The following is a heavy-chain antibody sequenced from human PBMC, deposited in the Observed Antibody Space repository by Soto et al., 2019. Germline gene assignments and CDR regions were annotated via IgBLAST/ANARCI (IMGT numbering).Heavy chain of an antibody. J-gene: IGHJ6*02. Sequence: PGESLKISCKGSGYSFTSYWISWVRQMPGKGLEWMGRIDPSDSYTNYSPSFQGHVTISADKSISTAYLQWSSLKASDTAMYYCARRHPCGDYYYYYGMDVWGQGTTVPVSS. CDR3: ARRHPCGDYYYYYGMDV. CDR1: GYSFTSYW. D-gene: IGHD4-17*01. V-gene: IGHV5-10-1*01. CDR2: IDPSDSYT.